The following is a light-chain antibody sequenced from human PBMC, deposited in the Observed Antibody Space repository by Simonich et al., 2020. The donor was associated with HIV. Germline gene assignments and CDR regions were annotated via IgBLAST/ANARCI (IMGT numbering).Light chain of an antibody. CDR1: QSISSW. CDR3: HQYYSIPT. J-gene: IGKJ1*01. Sequence: DIQMTQSPSTLSASVGDRVTITCRASQSISSWLAWYQQKPGKAPKLLIYAASTLQSGVPSRFSGSGSGTNFTLTISSLQAEDVAVYYCHQYYSIPTFGQGTKAEVK. V-gene: IGKV1-5*01. CDR2: AAS.